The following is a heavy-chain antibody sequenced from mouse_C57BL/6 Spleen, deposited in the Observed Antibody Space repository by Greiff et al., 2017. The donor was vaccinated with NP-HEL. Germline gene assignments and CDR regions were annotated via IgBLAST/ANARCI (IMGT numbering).Heavy chain of an antibody. Sequence: VQLQQSGAELVRPGASVKLSCTASGFNIKDYYMHWVKQRPEQGLEWIGRIDPEDGDTEYAPKFQGKATMTADTSSNTAYLQLSSLTSEDTAVYYCTGYYGSSHWYFDVWGTGTTVTVSS. J-gene: IGHJ1*03. CDR3: TGYYGSSHWYFDV. CDR1: GFNIKDYY. D-gene: IGHD1-1*01. CDR2: IDPEDGDT. V-gene: IGHV14-1*01.